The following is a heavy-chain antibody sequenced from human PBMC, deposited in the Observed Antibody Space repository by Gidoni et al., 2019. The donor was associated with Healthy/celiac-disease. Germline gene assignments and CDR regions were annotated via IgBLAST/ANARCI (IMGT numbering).Heavy chain of an antibody. CDR2: ISGSGGST. CDR3: AKDVADYYDSSGSPDAFDI. D-gene: IGHD3-22*01. V-gene: IGHV3-23*01. Sequence: EVQLLEFGGGLVQPGGSLRLSCAASGFTFSSYAMSWVRQAPGKGLEWVSAISGSGGSTYYADSVKGRFTISRDNSKNTLYLQMNSLRAEDTAVYYCAKDVADYYDSSGSPDAFDIWGQGTMVTVSS. CDR1: GFTFSSYA. J-gene: IGHJ3*02.